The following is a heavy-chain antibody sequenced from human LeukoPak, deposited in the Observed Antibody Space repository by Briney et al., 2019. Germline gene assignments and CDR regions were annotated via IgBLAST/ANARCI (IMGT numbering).Heavy chain of an antibody. J-gene: IGHJ4*02. CDR2: SNSDGSAT. CDR3: AREWRGFEDY. D-gene: IGHD3-9*01. Sequence: GGSLRLSCAASGFTFSTYWMHWVRQAPGKGLVWVARSNSDGSATIYADSVKGRFVISRDNSKNTLYLQMSSLRVEDTAMYYGAREWRGFEDYWGQGTLVTVSS. V-gene: IGHV3-74*01. CDR1: GFTFSTYW.